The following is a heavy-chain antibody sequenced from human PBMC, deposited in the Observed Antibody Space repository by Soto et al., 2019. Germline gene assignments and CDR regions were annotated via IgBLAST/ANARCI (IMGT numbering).Heavy chain of an antibody. CDR2: IWYDGSNK. J-gene: IGHJ6*02. V-gene: IGHV3-33*01. Sequence: PGGSLRLSCAASGFTFSSYGMHWVRQAPGKGLEWVAVIWYDGSNKYYADSVKGRFTISRDNSKNTLYLQMNSLRAEDTAVYYCARDGRSGSYYGGYYYGMDVWGQGTTVTVSS. CDR1: GFTFSSYG. CDR3: ARDGRSGSYYGGYYYGMDV. D-gene: IGHD1-26*01.